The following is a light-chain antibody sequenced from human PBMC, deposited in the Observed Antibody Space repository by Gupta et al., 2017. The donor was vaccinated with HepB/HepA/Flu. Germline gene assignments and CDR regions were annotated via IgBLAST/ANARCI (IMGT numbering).Light chain of an antibody. CDR2: RNN. Sequence: QSVLTQPPSAPGTPGQRVTISCSGSSSNIGSNYVYWYQQFPGTAPKLLIYRNNQRPSGVPARFSGSKSGTSASLAISGLRADDEADYYCATWDDSRSGYVFGNGTNVTVL. J-gene: IGLJ1*01. CDR1: SSNIGSNY. V-gene: IGLV1-47*01. CDR3: ATWDDSRSGYV.